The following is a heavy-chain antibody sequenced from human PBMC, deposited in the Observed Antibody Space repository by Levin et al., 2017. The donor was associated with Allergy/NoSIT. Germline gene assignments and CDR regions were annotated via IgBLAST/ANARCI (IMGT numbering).Heavy chain of an antibody. V-gene: IGHV3-30-3*01. CDR1: GFTFSSYA. Sequence: GGSLRLSCAASGFTFSSYAMHWVRQAPGKGLEWVAVISYDGSNKYYADSVKGRFTISRDNSKNTLYLQMNSLRAEDTAVYYCAREGRQWPLYGMDVWGQGTTVTVSS. CDR2: ISYDGSNK. J-gene: IGHJ6*02. D-gene: IGHD6-19*01. CDR3: AREGRQWPLYGMDV.